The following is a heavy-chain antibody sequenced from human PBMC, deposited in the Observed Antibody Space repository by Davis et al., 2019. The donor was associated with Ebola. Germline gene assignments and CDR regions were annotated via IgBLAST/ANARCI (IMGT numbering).Heavy chain of an antibody. D-gene: IGHD5-18*01. CDR3: ARRSGDTAGDTWEGFDH. Sequence: GESLKISCEASGFPFSDYEMNWVRQAPGKGLEWVSYITDNSSAVYYAGPVRGRFNVSRDNAKNSLYLQMDNLSADDSAVYFCARRSGDTAGDTWEGFDHWGQGTLVTVSP. J-gene: IGHJ5*02. CDR1: GFPFSDYE. V-gene: IGHV3-48*03. CDR2: ITDNSSAV.